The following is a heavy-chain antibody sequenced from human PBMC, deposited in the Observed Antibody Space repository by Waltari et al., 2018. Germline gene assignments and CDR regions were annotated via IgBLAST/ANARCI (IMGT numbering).Heavy chain of an antibody. J-gene: IGHJ4*02. CDR3: AREKGGTRSFDY. V-gene: IGHV1-2*02. Sequence: QVQLVQSGAEVKRPGASVKVSCKASGYVFTGYYIHWVRQAPGQGLEWMGGITPYGTDTNYAEKFQGRVTMTWDTSISTAYMELNSLKSDDTAIYYCAREKGGTRSFDYWGQGSLVTVSS. CDR1: GYVFTGYY. CDR2: ITPYGTDT. D-gene: IGHD2-15*01.